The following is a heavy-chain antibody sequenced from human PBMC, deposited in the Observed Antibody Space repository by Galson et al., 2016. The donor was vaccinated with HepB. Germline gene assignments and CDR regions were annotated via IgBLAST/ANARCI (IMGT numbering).Heavy chain of an antibody. D-gene: IGHD2-21*02. Sequence: SLRLSCAASGFTFSSFTMHWVRRAPGTGLEWLALVSPDGDKGYYADSVKGRFSISRGNSRNTLYLHINSLRPDDTATYFCARARVVTGIYDAFNVWGQGTVVTVAS. CDR2: VSPDGDKG. V-gene: IGHV3-30*04. CDR3: ARARVVTGIYDAFNV. CDR1: GFTFSSFT. J-gene: IGHJ3*01.